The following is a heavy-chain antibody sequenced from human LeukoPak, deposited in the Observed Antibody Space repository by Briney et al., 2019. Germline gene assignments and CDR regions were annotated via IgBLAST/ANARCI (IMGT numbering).Heavy chain of an antibody. D-gene: IGHD2/OR15-2a*01. CDR1: GGSISSYY. V-gene: IGHV4-59*01. CDR2: IHYSGST. J-gene: IGHJ4*02. CDR3: ARDSVSTALDY. Sequence: SETLSFTCTVSGGSISSYYGSWIRQPPGKGLEWIGYIHYSGSTHYNPSLKSRVTISVDTSKNQVSLKLRSVTAADTAVYYCARDSVSTALDYWGQGTLVTVSS.